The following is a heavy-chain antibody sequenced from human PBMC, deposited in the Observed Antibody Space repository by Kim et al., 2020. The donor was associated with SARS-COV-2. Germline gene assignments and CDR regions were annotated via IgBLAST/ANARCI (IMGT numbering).Heavy chain of an antibody. Sequence: SETLSLTCTVSGGSISSGGYYWSWIRQHPGKGLEWIGYIYYSGSTYYNPSLKSRVTISVDTSKNQFSLKLSSVTAADTAVYYCARSTPRDYGDYGYYFDYWGQGTLVTVSS. CDR2: IYYSGST. D-gene: IGHD4-17*01. V-gene: IGHV4-31*03. J-gene: IGHJ4*02. CDR3: ARSTPRDYGDYGYYFDY. CDR1: GGSISSGGYY.